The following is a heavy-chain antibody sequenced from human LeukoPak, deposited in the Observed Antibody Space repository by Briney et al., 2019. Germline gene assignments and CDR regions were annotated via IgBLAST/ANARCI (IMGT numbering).Heavy chain of an antibody. V-gene: IGHV3-23*01. D-gene: IGHD3-10*01. CDR1: GFTFSSYA. J-gene: IGHJ4*02. Sequence: PGGSLRLSCAASGFTFSSYAMSWVRQAPGKGLEWVSAISGSGGSTYYADSVKGRFTISRDNSKNTLYLQMNSLRAEDTAVYYCAKDPAYYYGSGSYKDWGQGTLVTVSS. CDR3: AKDPAYYYGSGSYKD. CDR2: ISGSGGST.